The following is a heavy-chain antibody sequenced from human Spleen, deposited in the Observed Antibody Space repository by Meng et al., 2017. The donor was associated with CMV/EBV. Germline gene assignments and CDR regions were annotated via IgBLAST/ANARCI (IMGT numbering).Heavy chain of an antibody. CDR3: ARLRYFDWLLIDY. V-gene: IGHV1-18*01. D-gene: IGHD3-9*01. Sequence: QVQLVQSGAEGKKPGASVKGSCKASGYTFTSYGRSWMRQDPGQGLEWMGWISAYNGNTIYAQKVQGRVTMTTDASTNTAYLELRSLRSDDTAVYYCARLRYFDWLLIDYWGQGTLVTVSS. CDR1: GYTFTSYG. CDR2: ISAYNGNT. J-gene: IGHJ4*02.